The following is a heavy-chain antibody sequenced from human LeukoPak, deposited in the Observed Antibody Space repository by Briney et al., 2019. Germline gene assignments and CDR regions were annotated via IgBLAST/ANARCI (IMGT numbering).Heavy chain of an antibody. CDR2: IYYSGST. D-gene: IGHD2-2*01. CDR1: GGSISSYY. CDR3: ARGYCSSTSCYWEDYYYYMDV. Sequence: SETLSLTCTVSGGSISSYYWSWIRQPPGKGLEWIGYIYYSGSTNYNPSLKSRVTISVDTSKNQFSLKLSSVTAADTAVYYCARGYCSSTSCYWEDYYYYMDVWGKGTTVTVSS. J-gene: IGHJ6*03. V-gene: IGHV4-59*01.